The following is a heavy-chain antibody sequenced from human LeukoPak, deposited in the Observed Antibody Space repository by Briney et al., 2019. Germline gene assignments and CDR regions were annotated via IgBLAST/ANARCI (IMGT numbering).Heavy chain of an antibody. J-gene: IGHJ4*02. Sequence: GGSLRLSCAVSGFTFSDYYMSWIRQAPEKGLEWVSYISSGGSTISHADSVKGRFTISRDNAENSLYLQMNSLRAEDTAVYYGARRAAAGGCFDYWGQGTLVTVSS. CDR1: GFTFSDYY. V-gene: IGHV3-11*01. CDR2: ISSGGSTI. D-gene: IGHD6-13*01. CDR3: ARRAAAGGCFDY.